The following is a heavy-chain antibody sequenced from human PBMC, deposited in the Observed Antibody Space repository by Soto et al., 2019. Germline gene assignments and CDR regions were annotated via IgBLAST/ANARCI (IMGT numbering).Heavy chain of an antibody. J-gene: IGHJ4*02. D-gene: IGHD6-6*01. CDR2: IYYSGST. CDR1: GGSISSGDYY. Sequence: ASETLSLTCTVSGGSISSGDYYWSWIRQPPGKGLEWIGYIYYSGSTYYNPSLKSRVTISVDTSKNQFSLKLSSVTAADTAVYYCARDNVAARLFDYWGQGTLVTVPS. V-gene: IGHV4-30-4*01. CDR3: ARDNVAARLFDY.